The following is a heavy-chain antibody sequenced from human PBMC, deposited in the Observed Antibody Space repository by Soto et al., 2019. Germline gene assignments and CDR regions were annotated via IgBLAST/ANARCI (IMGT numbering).Heavy chain of an antibody. V-gene: IGHV3-7*01. J-gene: IGHJ6*03. CDR1: GFTFSSYW. Sequence: GGSLRLSCAASGFTFSSYWMSWVRQAPGKGLEWVANIKQDGSEKYYVDSVKGRFTISRDNAKNSLYLQMNSLRAEDTAVYYCVKFFLGPGPFPFDYYYWGVWGKGTRVPVS. CDR2: IKQDGSEK. D-gene: IGHD3-16*01. CDR3: VKFFLGPGPFPFDYYYWGV.